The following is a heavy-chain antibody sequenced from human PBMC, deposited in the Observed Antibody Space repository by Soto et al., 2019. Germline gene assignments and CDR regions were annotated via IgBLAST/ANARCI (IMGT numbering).Heavy chain of an antibody. V-gene: IGHV3-11*01. CDR1: GFTFSDYY. CDR3: ATVGSITGRGHYYYGMGL. D-gene: IGHD1-20*01. CDR2: ISSSGSTI. Sequence: GGSLRLSGAASGFTFSDYYITWIRQAPWKGLEWVSYISSSGSTIYYADSVKRRFTISRDNAKKSLYLQMNSLRPEDTAVYYCATVGSITGRGHYYYGMGLAGQGTT. J-gene: IGHJ6*02.